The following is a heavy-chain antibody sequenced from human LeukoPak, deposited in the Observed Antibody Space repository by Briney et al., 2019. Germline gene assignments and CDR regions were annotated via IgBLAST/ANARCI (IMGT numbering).Heavy chain of an antibody. Sequence: GGSLRFSCAASGFTFSSYAMSWVRQAPGKGLEWVSGISGSGGSTYYADSVKGRFTISRDNSKNTLYLQMNSLRAEDTAVYYCAKGPPLGYYYMDVWGKGTTVTVSS. CDR2: ISGSGGST. CDR3: AKGPPLGYYYMDV. V-gene: IGHV3-23*01. J-gene: IGHJ6*03. CDR1: GFTFSSYA.